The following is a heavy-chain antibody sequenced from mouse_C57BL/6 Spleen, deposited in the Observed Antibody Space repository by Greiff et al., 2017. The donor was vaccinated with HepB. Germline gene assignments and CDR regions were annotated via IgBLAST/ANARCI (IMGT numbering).Heavy chain of an antibody. CDR3: ASRYYDYDESLAY. CDR1: GYTFTSYG. Sequence: VQLVESGAELARPGASVKLSCKASGYTFTSYGISWVKQRTGQGLEWIGEIYPRSGNTYYNEKFKGKATLTADKSSSTAYMELRSLTSEDSAVYFCASRYYDYDESLAYWGQGTLVTVSA. J-gene: IGHJ3*01. CDR2: IYPRSGNT. V-gene: IGHV1-81*01. D-gene: IGHD2-4*01.